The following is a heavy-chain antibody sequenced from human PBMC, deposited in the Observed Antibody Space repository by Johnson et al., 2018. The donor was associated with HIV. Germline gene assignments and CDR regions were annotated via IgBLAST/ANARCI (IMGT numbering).Heavy chain of an antibody. J-gene: IGHJ3*02. CDR3: AKEYSSPYGDYDGDAFDI. Sequence: QVQLVESGGGVVQPGGSLRLSCADSGCTFSRDDMHGVRQAPGKGLEWVAVISYDGSNKYYADSVKGRFTISRDNSKNTLYLQMNSLRAEDTTVYYCAKEYSSPYGDYDGDAFDIWGQGTMVTVSS. D-gene: IGHD4-17*01. V-gene: IGHV3-30*18. CDR1: GCTFSRDD. CDR2: ISYDGSNK.